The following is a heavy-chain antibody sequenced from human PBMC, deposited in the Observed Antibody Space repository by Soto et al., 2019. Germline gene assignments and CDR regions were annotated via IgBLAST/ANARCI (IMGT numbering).Heavy chain of an antibody. CDR3: ASLTYYDFWSGYSYFDY. V-gene: IGHV3-21*01. D-gene: IGHD3-3*01. J-gene: IGHJ4*02. CDR1: GFTFSSYS. Sequence: EVQLVESGGGLVKPGGSLRLSCAASGFTFSSYSMNWVRQAPGKGLEWVSSISSSSSYIYYADSVKGRFTISRDNAKNSLYLQMNSLRAEDTDVYYCASLTYYDFWSGYSYFDYWGQGTLVTVSS. CDR2: ISSSSSYI.